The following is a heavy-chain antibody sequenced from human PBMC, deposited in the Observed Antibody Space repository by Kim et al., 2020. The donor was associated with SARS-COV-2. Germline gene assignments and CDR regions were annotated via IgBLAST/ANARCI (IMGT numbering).Heavy chain of an antibody. J-gene: IGHJ5*02. CDR2: IYYSGST. V-gene: IGHV4-59*01. Sequence: SETLSLTCTVSGGSISSYYWSWIRQPPGKGLEWIGYIYYSGSTNYNPSLTSRVTISVDTSKNQFSLKLSSVTAADTAVYYCSRDRSYYDILTGYRYNWFDPWGQGTLVTVSS. D-gene: IGHD3-9*01. CDR3: SRDRSYYDILTGYRYNWFDP. CDR1: GGSISSYY.